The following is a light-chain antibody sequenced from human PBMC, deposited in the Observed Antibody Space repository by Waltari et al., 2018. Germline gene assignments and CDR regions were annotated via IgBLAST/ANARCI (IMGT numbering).Light chain of an antibody. Sequence: QSVLTQPPSVSGAPGQRVTISCTGSSSNIGAGYDVHWYQQLPGTAPKPPIYGNSNRPAGVPDRFSGYKSGTSASLAITGLQAEDEADYYCQSYDSSLGGPVVFGGGTKLTVL. CDR1: SSNIGAGYD. V-gene: IGLV1-40*01. CDR3: QSYDSSLGGPVV. CDR2: GNS. J-gene: IGLJ2*01.